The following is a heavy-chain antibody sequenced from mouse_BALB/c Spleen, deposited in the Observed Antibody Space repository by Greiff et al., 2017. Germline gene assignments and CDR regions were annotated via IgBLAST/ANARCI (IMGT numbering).Heavy chain of an antibody. J-gene: IGHJ3*01. V-gene: IGHV5-4*02. Sequence: EVKLMESGGGLVKPGGSLKLSCAASGFTFSDYYMYWVRQTPEKRLEWVATISDGGSYTYYPDSVKGRFTISRDNAKNNLYLQMSSLKSEDTAMYYCARDYYYGSSYEGIFAYWGQGTLVTVSA. D-gene: IGHD1-1*01. CDR1: GFTFSDYY. CDR3: ARDYYYGSSYEGIFAY. CDR2: ISDGGSYT.